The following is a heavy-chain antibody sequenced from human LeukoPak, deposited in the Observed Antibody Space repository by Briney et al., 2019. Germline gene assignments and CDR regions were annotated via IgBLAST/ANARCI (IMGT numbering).Heavy chain of an antibody. V-gene: IGHV4-34*01. D-gene: IGHD1-26*01. CDR2: GGNSGGT. J-gene: IGHJ5*02. CDR3: AKNGQSGFSFDP. CDR1: GGSLSGYY. Sequence: SETLSLTCAVYGGSLSGYYWSWIRQPPGKGLEWIGEGGNSGGTKFNPSLKSRVTISADTSKNQFSLKLSSVTAADTAVYYCAKNGQSGFSFDPWGQGTLVTVSS.